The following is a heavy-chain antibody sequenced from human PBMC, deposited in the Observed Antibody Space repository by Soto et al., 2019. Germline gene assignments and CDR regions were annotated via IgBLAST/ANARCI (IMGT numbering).Heavy chain of an antibody. D-gene: IGHD2-15*01. CDR3: AKFGSGGGLIVVVVAAIDGAFDI. CDR1: GFTFSSYA. CDR2: ISGSGGST. V-gene: IGHV3-23*01. J-gene: IGHJ3*02. Sequence: VQLLESGGGLVQPGGSLRLSCAASGFTFSSYAMSWVRQAPGKGLEWVSAISGSGGSTYYADSVKGRFTISRDNSKNTLYLQMNSLRAEDTAVYYCAKFGSGGGLIVVVVAAIDGAFDIWGQGTMVTVSS.